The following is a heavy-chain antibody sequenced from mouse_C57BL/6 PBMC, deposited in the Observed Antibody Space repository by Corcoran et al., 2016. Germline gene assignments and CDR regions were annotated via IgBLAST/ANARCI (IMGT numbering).Heavy chain of an antibody. J-gene: IGHJ2*01. CDR1: GLNIKNTY. D-gene: IGHD1-1*01. Sequence: EAQLQQSVAELVRPGASVKLSCTASGLNIKNTYMHWVKQRPEQGLEWIGRIDPANGNTKYAPKFQGKATITADTSSNTAYLQLSSLTSEDTAIYYCARRYYGSRDYFDYWGQGTTLTVSS. CDR2: IDPANGNT. V-gene: IGHV14-3*01. CDR3: ARRYYGSRDYFDY.